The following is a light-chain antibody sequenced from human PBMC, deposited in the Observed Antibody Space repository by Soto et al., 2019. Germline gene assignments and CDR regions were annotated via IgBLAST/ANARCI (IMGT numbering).Light chain of an antibody. CDR2: GXS. V-gene: IGKV3-20*01. CDR1: QRVNSGT. CDR3: QQYGSSQLT. J-gene: IGKJ1*01. Sequence: TVWPPCPGNLALCPGERAILSXRGRQRVNSGTLAWYQQKRGXAPRXXXYGXSSRATGIPDRLSGSGSGTDFTLTISRLEPEDYAVYYCQQYGSSQLTFGQGTKVDIK.